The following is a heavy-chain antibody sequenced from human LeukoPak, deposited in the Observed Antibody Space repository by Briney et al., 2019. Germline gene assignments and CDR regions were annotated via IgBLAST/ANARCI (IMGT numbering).Heavy chain of an antibody. CDR2: VSHDGNIK. V-gene: IGHV3-30*04. CDR3: ARMYSSGWYIGAFDV. Sequence: GGSLSLSCAASGFTFNNFAMHWVRQAPGQGLEWVTAVSHDGNIKEYVDSVKGRFTVSRDNSKNTLYLQMNSLRVGDTAIYYCARMYSSGWYIGAFDVWGQGTMVTVSS. D-gene: IGHD6-19*01. CDR1: GFTFNNFA. J-gene: IGHJ3*01.